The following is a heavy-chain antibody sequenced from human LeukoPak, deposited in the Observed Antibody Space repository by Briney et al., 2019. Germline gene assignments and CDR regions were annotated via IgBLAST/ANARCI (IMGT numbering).Heavy chain of an antibody. CDR1: GYTLTELS. J-gene: IGHJ4*02. V-gene: IGHV1-24*01. D-gene: IGHD6-19*01. CDR2: FDPEDGET. Sequence: ASVKVSCKVSGYTLTELSMHWVRQAPGKGLEWVGGFDPEDGETIYAQKFQGRVTMTEDTSTDTAYMELSSLRSEDTAVYYCATDWESSGFADYWGQGTLVTVSS. CDR3: ATDWESSGFADY.